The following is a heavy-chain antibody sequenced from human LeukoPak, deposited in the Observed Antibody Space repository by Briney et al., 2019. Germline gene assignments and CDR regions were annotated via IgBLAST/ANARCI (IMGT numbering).Heavy chain of an antibody. V-gene: IGHV3-7*01. CDR1: GFTFSSYW. J-gene: IGHJ6*03. CDR2: IKQDGSEK. CDR3: ARVLRVGNNSWYSRSWYYYMDV. Sequence: GGSLRLSCAASGFTFSSYWMSWVRQAPGKGLEWVANIKQDGSEKYYVDSVKGRFTISRDNAKNSLYLQMNSLRAEDTAVYYCARVLRVGNNSWYSRSWYYYMDVWGKGTTVTVSS. D-gene: IGHD6-13*01.